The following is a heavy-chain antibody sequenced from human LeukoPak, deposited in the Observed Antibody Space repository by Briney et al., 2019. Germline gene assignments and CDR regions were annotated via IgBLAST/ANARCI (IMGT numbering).Heavy chain of an antibody. CDR3: ATLGSIVWGRTGTASSL. J-gene: IGHJ4*02. V-gene: IGHV3-53*04. CDR2: IYSGGNT. D-gene: IGHD2-21*02. CDR1: GFTVTSNY. Sequence: HPGGSLRPSCAASGFTVTSNYISWVRQAPGKGLEWVSVIYSGGNTYYGDSVKGRFTTSRHNSKNTLYLQMNSLRADDTAVYYCATLGSIVWGRTGTASSLWGQGTLVTVSS.